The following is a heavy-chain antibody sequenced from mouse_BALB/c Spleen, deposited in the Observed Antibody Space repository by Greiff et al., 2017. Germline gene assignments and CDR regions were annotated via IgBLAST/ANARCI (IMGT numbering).Heavy chain of an antibody. Sequence: QVQLKESGPGLVAPSQSLSITCTVSGFSLSRYSVHWVRQPPGKGLEWLGMIWGGGGTDYNSALKSRLSISKDNSKSQVFLKMNSLQTDDTAMYYCAVYYDYDGAMDYWGQGTSVTVSS. CDR1: GFSLSRYS. CDR3: AVYYDYDGAMDY. CDR2: IWGGGGT. V-gene: IGHV2-6-4*01. J-gene: IGHJ4*01. D-gene: IGHD2-4*01.